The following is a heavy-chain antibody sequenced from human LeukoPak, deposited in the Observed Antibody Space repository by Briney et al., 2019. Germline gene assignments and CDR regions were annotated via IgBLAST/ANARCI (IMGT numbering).Heavy chain of an antibody. CDR1: GFTFSSYG. CDR2: IRYDGSNK. Sequence: GGSLRLSCAASGFTFSSYGMHSVRKAPGKGLEWVAFIRYDGSNKYYADSVKGRFTISRDNSKNTLYLQMNSLRAEDTAVYYCAKSGLAYCGGDCTNWFDPWGQGTLVTISS. V-gene: IGHV3-30*02. D-gene: IGHD2-21*01. J-gene: IGHJ5*02. CDR3: AKSGLAYCGGDCTNWFDP.